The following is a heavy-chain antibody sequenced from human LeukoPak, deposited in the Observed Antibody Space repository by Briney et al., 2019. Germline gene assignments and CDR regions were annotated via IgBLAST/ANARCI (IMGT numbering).Heavy chain of an antibody. Sequence: GGSLRLSCAASGFTFSSYAMSWVRQAPGKGLEWVSAISGSGGSTYYADSVKGRFTISRDNSMNTLYLQMNSLRAEDTVVYYCAKVTRLRYFDWLAPLDYWGRGTLVTVSS. D-gene: IGHD3-9*01. CDR2: ISGSGGST. CDR1: GFTFSSYA. J-gene: IGHJ4*02. CDR3: AKVTRLRYFDWLAPLDY. V-gene: IGHV3-23*01.